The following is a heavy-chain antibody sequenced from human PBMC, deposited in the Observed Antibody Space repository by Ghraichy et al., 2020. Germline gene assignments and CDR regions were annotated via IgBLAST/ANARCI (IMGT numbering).Heavy chain of an antibody. D-gene: IGHD2-15*01. CDR1: GGTISSYY. CDR3: ARNTWSGGSCYSGYFDY. V-gene: IGHV4-59*01. J-gene: IGHJ4*02. CDR2: IYYSGST. Sequence: SETLSLTCTVSGGTISSYYWSWIRQPPGKGLEWIGYIYYSGSTNYNPSLKSRGTISVDTSKKQFSLKLSSVTAADTAVYYCARNTWSGGSCYSGYFDYWGQGTLVTVS.